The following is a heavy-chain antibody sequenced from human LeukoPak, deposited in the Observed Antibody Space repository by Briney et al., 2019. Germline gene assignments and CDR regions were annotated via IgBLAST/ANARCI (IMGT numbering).Heavy chain of an antibody. D-gene: IGHD2-2*01. V-gene: IGHV4-4*09. CDR3: ARATQRYCSGTTCFPYWFDT. CDR1: GGSMTHYF. CDR2: THTSGSP. Sequence: PSETLSLTCTVSGGSMTHYFWNWIRQPPVKGLEWIGYTHTSGSPDYSRSLKSRVTISLDTSKNQFSLMLSSVTAADTAVYFCARATQRYCSGTTCFPYWFDTWGQGTLATVSS. J-gene: IGHJ5*02.